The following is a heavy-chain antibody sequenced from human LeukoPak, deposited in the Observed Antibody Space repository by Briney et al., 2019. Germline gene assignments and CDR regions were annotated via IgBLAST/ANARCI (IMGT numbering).Heavy chain of an antibody. V-gene: IGHV1-2*02. D-gene: IGHD5-18*01. CDR1: GYTFTDYY. CDR3: ARERSGANSYGYWEY. J-gene: IGHJ4*02. Sequence: ASAKVSCKASGYTFTDYYMHWVRQAPGQGLEWMGWINPNSGGTNYAQKFQGRVTMTRDTSISTAYMEVSSLRSDDTAVYYCARERSGANSYGYWEYWGQGTLVTVSS. CDR2: INPNSGGT.